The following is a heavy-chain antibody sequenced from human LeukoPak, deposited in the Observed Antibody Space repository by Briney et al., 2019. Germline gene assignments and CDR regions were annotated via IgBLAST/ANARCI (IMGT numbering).Heavy chain of an antibody. V-gene: IGHV3-23*01. J-gene: IGHJ6*02. CDR1: GFTFRNYG. Sequence: PGRSLRLSCAASGFTFRNYGMHWVRQAPGKGLEWVSTISGSGGSTYYADSVKGRFTISRDNSKNTLYLQMNSLRAEDTAVYYCARDRRYGSGNDYGMDVWGQGTTVTVSS. CDR3: ARDRRYGSGNDYGMDV. D-gene: IGHD3-10*01. CDR2: ISGSGGST.